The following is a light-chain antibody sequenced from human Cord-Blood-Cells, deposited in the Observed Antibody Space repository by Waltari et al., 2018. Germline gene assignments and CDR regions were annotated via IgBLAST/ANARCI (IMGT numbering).Light chain of an antibody. V-gene: IGLV2-14*01. CDR1: SSDVGGYNY. Sequence: QSALTQPASVAGSPGQSITISCTGTSSDVGGYNYVSWYQQHPGKAPKLMIYDVSIGPSGVSNRFSGSKSGNTASLTISGLQAEDAADYYCSSYTSSSTLVVFGGGTKLTVL. CDR2: DVS. CDR3: SSYTSSSTLVV. J-gene: IGLJ2*01.